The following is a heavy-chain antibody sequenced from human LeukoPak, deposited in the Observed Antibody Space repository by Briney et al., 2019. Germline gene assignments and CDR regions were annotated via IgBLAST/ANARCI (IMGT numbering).Heavy chain of an antibody. D-gene: IGHD2-15*01. CDR2: ISGSGGST. V-gene: IGHV3-23*01. Sequence: GGSLRLSCAASGFTFSSYAMSWVRQAPGKGLEWVSAISGSGGSTYYADSVKGRFTISRDNSKNTLYLQMNSLRAEDTAVYYCAKDPGVVVAAGILDYWGQGALVTVSS. J-gene: IGHJ4*02. CDR3: AKDPGVVVAAGILDY. CDR1: GFTFSSYA.